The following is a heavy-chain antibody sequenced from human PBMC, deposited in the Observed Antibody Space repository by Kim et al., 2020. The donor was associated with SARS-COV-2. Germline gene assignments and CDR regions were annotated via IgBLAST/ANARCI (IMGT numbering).Heavy chain of an antibody. CDR3: AKARITMIVVVITTRAYYYGMDV. CDR1: GFTFSSYA. J-gene: IGHJ6*01. V-gene: IGHV3-23*01. CDR2: ISGSGGST. D-gene: IGHD3-22*01. Sequence: GGSLRLSCAASGFTFSSYAMSWVRQAPGKGLEWVSAISGSGGSTYYADSVKGRFTISRDNSKNTLYLQMNSLRAEDTAVYYCAKARITMIVVVITTRAYYYGMDVWGQGTKVTVSS.